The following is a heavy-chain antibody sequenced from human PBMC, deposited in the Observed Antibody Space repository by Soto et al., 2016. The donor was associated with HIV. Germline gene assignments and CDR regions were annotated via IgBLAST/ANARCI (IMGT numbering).Heavy chain of an antibody. D-gene: IGHD3-3*01. Sequence: EVQLVESGGGLVQPGGSLRLSCAASGFTFSSYWMSWVRQAPGKGLEWVANIKQDGSEKYYVDSVKGRFTISRDNAKNSLYLQMNSLRAEDTAVYYCAHTFWSGYYHLDYWGQGTLVTVSS. CDR1: GFTFSSYW. J-gene: IGHJ4*02. CDR2: IKQDGSEK. CDR3: AHTFWSGYYHLDY. V-gene: IGHV3-7*01.